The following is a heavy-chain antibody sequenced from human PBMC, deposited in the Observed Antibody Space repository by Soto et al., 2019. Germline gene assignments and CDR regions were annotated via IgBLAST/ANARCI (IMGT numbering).Heavy chain of an antibody. D-gene: IGHD3-16*02. J-gene: IGHJ6*02. V-gene: IGHV3-23*01. CDR3: AKGLSWYYYGMDV. CDR2: IINNGGTT. Sequence: EVQLLESGGGLVQPGGSLRLSCAASGFTFSSYAMSWVRQAPGKGLEWVSAIINNGGTTYYAASVKGRFSISRDNSNNTLSLQMNSLRADDTAVYYCAKGLSWYYYGMDVWGQGPTVTVSS. CDR1: GFTFSSYA.